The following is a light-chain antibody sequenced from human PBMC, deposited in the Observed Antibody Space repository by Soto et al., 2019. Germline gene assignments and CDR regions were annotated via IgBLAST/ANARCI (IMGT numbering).Light chain of an antibody. J-gene: IGKJ1*01. CDR2: KAS. CDR1: QTISSW. Sequence: DIPMAQSPSTLSGSVGDRVTITCRASQTISSWLAWYQQKPGKAPKLLIYKASTLKSGVPSRFSGSGSGTEFTLTISSLQPDDFATYYCQHYNSYSEAFGQGTKVDLK. CDR3: QHYNSYSEA. V-gene: IGKV1-5*03.